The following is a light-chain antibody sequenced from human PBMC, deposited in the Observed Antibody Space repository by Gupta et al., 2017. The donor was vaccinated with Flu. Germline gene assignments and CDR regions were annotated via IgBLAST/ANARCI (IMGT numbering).Light chain of an antibody. V-gene: IGLV2-14*01. Sequence: SITISCAGTSSDVGAYNYVYWYQHHPGKAPKLIIFEVSDRPSGVSNRFSGSKSGNTASLTVSGLQSEDEADYYCSSYTSSNTIVFGGGTKLTVL. CDR1: SSDVGAYNY. CDR2: EVS. CDR3: SSYTSSNTIV. J-gene: IGLJ3*02.